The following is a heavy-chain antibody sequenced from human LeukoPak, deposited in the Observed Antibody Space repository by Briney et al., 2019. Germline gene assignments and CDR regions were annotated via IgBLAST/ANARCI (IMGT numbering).Heavy chain of an antibody. CDR3: ARTREQWQVLDY. V-gene: IGHV4-34*01. Sequence: PSETLSLTCAVHGGSFSGYYWTWIRQPPGKGLEWIGEINHSGTTNYNPSLKSRVSISVDTSKSQFSLKLTSVTAADTAVYYCARTREQWQVLDYWGPGTRVIVSS. J-gene: IGHJ4*02. D-gene: IGHD6-19*01. CDR1: GGSFSGYY. CDR2: INHSGTT.